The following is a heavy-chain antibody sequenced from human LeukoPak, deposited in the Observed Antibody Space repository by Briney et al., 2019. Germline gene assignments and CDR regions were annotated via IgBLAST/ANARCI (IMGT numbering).Heavy chain of an antibody. J-gene: IGHJ4*02. V-gene: IGHV4-34*01. CDR1: GGSFSDYY. D-gene: IGHD1-26*01. CDR2: IYYSGST. CDR3: AREVGATLVDY. Sequence: PSETLSLTCAVNGGSFSDYYWSWIRQPPGKGLEWIGSIYYSGSTYYNPSLKSRVTISVDTSKNQFSLKLSSVTAADTAVYYCAREVGATLVDYWGQGTLVTVSS.